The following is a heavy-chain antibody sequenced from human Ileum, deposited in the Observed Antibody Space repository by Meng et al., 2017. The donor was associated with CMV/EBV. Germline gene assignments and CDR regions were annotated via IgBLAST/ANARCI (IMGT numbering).Heavy chain of an antibody. D-gene: IGHD3-10*01. V-gene: IGHV3-30*02. J-gene: IGHJ4*02. CDR1: GFIFSSYG. CDR2: IWYDGSRK. Sequence: GGSLRLSCATSGFIFSSYGMHWVRQAPGKGLEWVAFIWYDGSRKYYADSVKGRFTISRDDSKNTLYLQMNSLRAEDTAVYYCAKGNYISGGQGTLVTVSS. CDR3: AKGNYIS.